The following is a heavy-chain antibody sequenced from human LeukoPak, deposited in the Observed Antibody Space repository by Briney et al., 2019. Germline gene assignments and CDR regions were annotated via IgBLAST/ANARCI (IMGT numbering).Heavy chain of an antibody. Sequence: PGGSLRLSCAASGFTFDDYGMSWVRQAPGKGLEWVANIKQDGSEKYYVDSVKGRFTISRDNAKNSLYLQMNSLRAEDTAVYYCARDAYAPVHYYYYYYMDVWGKGTTVTVSS. V-gene: IGHV3-7*01. J-gene: IGHJ6*03. CDR2: IKQDGSEK. CDR1: GFTFDDYG. D-gene: IGHD2-2*01. CDR3: ARDAYAPVHYYYYYYMDV.